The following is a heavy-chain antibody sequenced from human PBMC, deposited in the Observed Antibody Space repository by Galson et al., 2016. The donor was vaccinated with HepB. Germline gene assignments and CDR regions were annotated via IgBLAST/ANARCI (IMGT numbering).Heavy chain of an antibody. CDR2: ISKDGINK. CDR3: AKANELTELLYEDEDEDYYGLDV. J-gene: IGHJ6*02. V-gene: IGHV3-30*18. CDR1: GFTFSNYG. Sequence: SLRLSCAASGFTFSNYGMHWVRQAPGKGLEWVSVISKDGINKYYADSVKGGFTISRDNSKNTLYLQMNRLRAEDTAVYYCAKANELTELLYEDEDEDYYGLDVWGQGTTVIASS. D-gene: IGHD2-2*02.